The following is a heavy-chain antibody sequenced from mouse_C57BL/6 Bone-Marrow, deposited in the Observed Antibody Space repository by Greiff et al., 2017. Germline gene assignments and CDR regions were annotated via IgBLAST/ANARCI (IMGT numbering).Heavy chain of an antibody. J-gene: IGHJ4*01. CDR1: GYSFTGYY. D-gene: IGHD2-2*01. CDR3: ARSSYGYLYYYAMDY. CDR2: INPSTGGT. Sequence: VQLQQSGPELVKPGASVKISCKASGYSFTGYYMNWVKQSPEKSLEWIGEINPSTGGTTYNQKFKAKATLTVDKSSSTAYMQLKSLTSEDSAVYYCARSSYGYLYYYAMDYWGQGTSVTVSS. V-gene: IGHV1-42*01.